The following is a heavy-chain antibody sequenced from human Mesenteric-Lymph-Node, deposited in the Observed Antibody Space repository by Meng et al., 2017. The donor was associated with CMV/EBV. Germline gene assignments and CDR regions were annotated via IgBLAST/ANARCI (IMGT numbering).Heavy chain of an antibody. CDR1: GGSVSSGSYY. CDR3: ARDQPADY. Sequence: GSLRLSCTVSGGSVSSGSYYWTWIRQPPGKGLEWIGYIYDSGSTNYNPSLKSRVTISVDTSKNQFSLRLTSVTAADTAVYYCARDQPADYWGQGILVTVSS. J-gene: IGHJ4*02. CDR2: IYDSGST. V-gene: IGHV4-61*01.